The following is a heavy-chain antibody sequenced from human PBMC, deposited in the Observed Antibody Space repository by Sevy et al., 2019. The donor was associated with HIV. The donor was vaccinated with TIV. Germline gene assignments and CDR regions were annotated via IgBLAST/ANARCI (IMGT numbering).Heavy chain of an antibody. Sequence: GGSLRLSCAASGFSFSNACMSRVRQAPGKGLEWVGRIKSNADGRTIDYAAPVKGRFNISRDDSKNTLYLQMNSLKTEDTGVYYCTTRGYHGGFDIWGQGTMVTVSS. V-gene: IGHV3-15*01. CDR2: IKSNADGRTI. CDR1: GFSFSNAC. CDR3: TTRGYHGGFDI. J-gene: IGHJ3*02. D-gene: IGHD3-16*02.